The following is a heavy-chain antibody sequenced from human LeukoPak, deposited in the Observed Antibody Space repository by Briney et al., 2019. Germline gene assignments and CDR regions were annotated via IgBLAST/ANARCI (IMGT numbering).Heavy chain of an antibody. D-gene: IGHD5-18*01. CDR3: ARAPNVDTLPRELIDAFDI. CDR1: GFTFSSYA. Sequence: GGSLRLSCAASGFTFSSYAMHWVRQAPGKGLEWVAVISYDGSNKYYADSVKGRFTISRDNSKNTLYLQMNSLRAEDTAVYYCARAPNVDTLPRELIDAFDIWGQGTMVTVSS. CDR2: ISYDGSNK. J-gene: IGHJ3*02. V-gene: IGHV3-30*04.